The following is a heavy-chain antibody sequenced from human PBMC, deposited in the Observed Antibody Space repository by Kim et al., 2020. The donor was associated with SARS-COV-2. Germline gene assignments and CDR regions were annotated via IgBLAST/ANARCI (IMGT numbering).Heavy chain of an antibody. J-gene: IGHJ3*02. CDR3: ARHNRSSGWYVAGAFDI. D-gene: IGHD6-19*01. Sequence: SETLSLTCTVSGGSISSSSYYWGWIRQPPGKGLEWIGSIYYSGSTYYNSSLKSRVTISVDSYKNQFSLKLSFVTAADTAVYYCARHNRSSGWYVAGAFDIWGQGTMVTVSS. CDR2: IYYSGST. CDR1: GGSISSSSYY. V-gene: IGHV4-39*01.